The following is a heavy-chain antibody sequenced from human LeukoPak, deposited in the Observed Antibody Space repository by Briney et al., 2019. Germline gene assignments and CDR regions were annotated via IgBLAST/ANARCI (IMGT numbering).Heavy chain of an antibody. J-gene: IGHJ3*02. CDR1: GFTFSSYA. Sequence: GGSLRLPCAASGFTFSSYAMSWVRQAPGKGLEWVSAISGSGGSTYYADSVKGRFTISRDNSKSTLYLLMNSLRAEDTAVYYCASENDAFDIWGPGTVVTVSS. CDR2: ISGSGGST. V-gene: IGHV3-23*01. CDR3: ASENDAFDI.